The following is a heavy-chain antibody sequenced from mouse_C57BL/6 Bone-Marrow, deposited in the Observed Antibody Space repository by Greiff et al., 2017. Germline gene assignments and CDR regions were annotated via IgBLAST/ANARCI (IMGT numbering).Heavy chain of an antibody. V-gene: IGHV5-12*01. CDR3: ARHGRGAMDY. CDR2: ISNGGGST. D-gene: IGHD1-1*01. Sequence: EVQGVESGGGLVQPGGSLKLSCAASGFTFSDYYMYWVRQTPEKRLEWVAYISNGGGSTYYPDTVKGRFTISRDNAKNTLYLQMSRLKSEDTAMYYCARHGRGAMDYWGQGTSVTVSS. J-gene: IGHJ4*01. CDR1: GFTFSDYY.